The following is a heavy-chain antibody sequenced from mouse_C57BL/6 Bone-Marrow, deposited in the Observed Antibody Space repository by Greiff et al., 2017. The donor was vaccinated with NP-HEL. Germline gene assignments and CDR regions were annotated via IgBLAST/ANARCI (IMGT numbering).Heavy chain of an antibody. V-gene: IGHV1-52*01. Sequence: QVQLKQPGAELVRPGSSVKLSCKASGYTFTSYWMHWVKQRPIQGLEWIGNIDPSDSETHYNQKFKDKATLTVDKSSSTAYMQLSSLTSEDSAVYYCARRGDYGSSHWYFDVWGTGTTVTVSS. CDR3: ARRGDYGSSHWYFDV. CDR2: IDPSDSET. J-gene: IGHJ1*03. D-gene: IGHD1-1*01. CDR1: GYTFTSYW.